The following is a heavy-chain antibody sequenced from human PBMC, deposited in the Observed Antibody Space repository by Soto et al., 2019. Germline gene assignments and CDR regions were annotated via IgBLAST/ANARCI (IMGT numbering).Heavy chain of an antibody. J-gene: IGHJ4*02. CDR3: AREPARGATTVSFDY. V-gene: IGHV4-61*01. Sequence: PSETLSLTCTVSAGSLSSGSDYWSWIRQPPGKGLEWIGYIYYSGSTNYNPSLKSRVTISVDTSKNQFSLKLSSVTAADTAVYYCAREPARGATTVSFDYWGQGTLVTVSS. CDR2: IYYSGST. D-gene: IGHD1-26*01. CDR1: AGSLSSGSDY.